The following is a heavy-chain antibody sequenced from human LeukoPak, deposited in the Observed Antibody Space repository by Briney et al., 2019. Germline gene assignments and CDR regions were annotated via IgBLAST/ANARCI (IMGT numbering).Heavy chain of an antibody. CDR3: ARNNGMDV. CDR2: VNRDGSET. J-gene: IGHJ6*02. V-gene: IGHV3-7*03. CDR1: GFTLSNHW. Sequence: GGSLRPSCAASGFTLSNHWMTWVRQVPGRGPEWVANVNRDGSETYYLDSLKGRFTISKDNAKNSLYLQMNSLRAEDTALYHCARNNGMDVWGQGTTVIVSS.